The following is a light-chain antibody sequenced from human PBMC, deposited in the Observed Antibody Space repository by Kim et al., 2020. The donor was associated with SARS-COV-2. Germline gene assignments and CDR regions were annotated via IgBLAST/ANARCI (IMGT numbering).Light chain of an antibody. CDR3: QAWDSSTVV. J-gene: IGLJ2*01. Sequence: VAQGKQDRITCSRDNLGDNYACWYQQRPGQTPVLVIYQDSERPSGIPERFSGSNSGNTATLTIGGTQAMDEADYYCQAWDSSTVVFGGGTQLTVL. V-gene: IGLV3-1*01. CDR2: QDS. CDR1: NLGDNY.